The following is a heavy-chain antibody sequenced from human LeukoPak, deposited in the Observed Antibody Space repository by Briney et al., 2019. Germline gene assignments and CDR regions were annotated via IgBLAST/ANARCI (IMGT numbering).Heavy chain of an antibody. J-gene: IGHJ4*02. V-gene: IGHV1-18*01. CDR1: GYTFTSYG. D-gene: IGHD2-2*01. CDR3: ARTLIVVVPAAPFDY. CDR2: ISAYNGNT. Sequence: GASVKVSCKASGYTFTSYGISWVRQAPGQGLEWMGWISAYNGNTNYAQKLQGRVTMTTDTSTSTAYMELRSLRSDDTAVYYCARTLIVVVPAAPFDYWGQGTLVTVSS.